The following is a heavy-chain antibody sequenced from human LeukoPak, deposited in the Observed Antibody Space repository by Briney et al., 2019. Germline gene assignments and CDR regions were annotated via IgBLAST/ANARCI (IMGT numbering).Heavy chain of an antibody. D-gene: IGHD6-19*01. CDR2: TFYRSKWYD. J-gene: IGHJ3*02. CDR1: GDSVSSNTAA. Sequence: SQTLSLTCAISGDSVSSNTAAWNWIRQSPSRGLEWLGRTFYRSKWYDDYAPSVKGRLAINPDTSKNQFSLHLNSVTPEDTAVYYCAREVAGTWAFDIWGQGIMVTVSS. CDR3: AREVAGTWAFDI. V-gene: IGHV6-1*01.